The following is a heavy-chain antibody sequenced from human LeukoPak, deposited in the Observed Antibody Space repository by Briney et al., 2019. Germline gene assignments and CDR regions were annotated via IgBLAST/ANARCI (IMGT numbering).Heavy chain of an antibody. J-gene: IGHJ4*02. CDR2: IKQDGSEK. CDR3: ARGYYYDSSGVPADY. CDR1: GFTFSSYW. D-gene: IGHD3-22*01. V-gene: IGHV3-7*01. Sequence: GGSLRLSCAASGFTFSSYWMSWVRQAPGKGLEWVANIKQDGSEKYYVDSVKGRFTISRDNAKNSLYLQMNSLRAEDTAVYYCARGYYYDSSGVPADYRGQGTLVTVSS.